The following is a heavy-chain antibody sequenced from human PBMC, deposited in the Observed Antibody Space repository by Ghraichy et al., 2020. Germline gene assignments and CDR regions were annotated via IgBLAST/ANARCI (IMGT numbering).Heavy chain of an antibody. CDR2: INGDGSNV. D-gene: IGHD1-26*01. CDR3: ARVGGTGAFDV. J-gene: IGHJ3*01. V-gene: IGHV3-74*01. CDR1: GFIFITFH. Sequence: GGSLRLSCEASGFIFITFHMHWVRQVPGEGLVWVSRINGDGSNVIYADSVKGRFTISRDNAKNTVYLQMNSLRAEDTALYYCARVGGTGAFDVWGQGTMVTVSS.